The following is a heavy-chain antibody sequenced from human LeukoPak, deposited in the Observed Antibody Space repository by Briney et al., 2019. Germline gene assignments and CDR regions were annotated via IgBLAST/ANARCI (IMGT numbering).Heavy chain of an antibody. CDR2: IKQDGSEK. Sequence: PGESLTLSXAASGFTFSSYWMSWVRQAQGKGLEWVANIKQDGSEKYYVDSVKGRFTISRDNAKNSLYLKMNSLRAEDTAVYYCARTYEFDYWGQGTLVTVSS. CDR3: ARTYEFDY. D-gene: IGHD5-12*01. J-gene: IGHJ4*02. CDR1: GFTFSSYW. V-gene: IGHV3-7*01.